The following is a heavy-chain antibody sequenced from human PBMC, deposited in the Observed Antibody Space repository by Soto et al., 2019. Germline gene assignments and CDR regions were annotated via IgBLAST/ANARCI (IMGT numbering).Heavy chain of an antibody. CDR1: GDSVSSNTAS. J-gene: IGHJ5*02. V-gene: IGHV6-1*01. D-gene: IGHD5-12*01. CDR2: TYFRSKWYN. Sequence: SQTLSLTCAIPGDSVSSNTASWNWIRQSPSRGLEWLGRTYFRSKWYNDYAVSVKSRMIINPDTSNNQFSLQLNSVTPEDTAVYFCAKGDNLGPKTGYAFDPWGQGIMVTVSS. CDR3: AKGDNLGPKTGYAFDP.